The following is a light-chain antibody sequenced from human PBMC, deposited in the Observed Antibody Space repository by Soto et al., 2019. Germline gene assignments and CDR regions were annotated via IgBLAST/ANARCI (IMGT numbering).Light chain of an antibody. CDR2: DVA. J-gene: IGLJ1*01. CDR1: ISDVGAYNY. V-gene: IGLV2-11*01. Sequence: QSVLTQPRSVSGSPGQSVTISCTGTISDVGAYNYVSWYQQHPHKAPKLVIYDVAKRPSGVPDRFSGSKSGNTASLTISGLQAEDEADYYCCSYEGTDTLSYVFGTGTKVTVL. CDR3: CSYEGTDTLSYV.